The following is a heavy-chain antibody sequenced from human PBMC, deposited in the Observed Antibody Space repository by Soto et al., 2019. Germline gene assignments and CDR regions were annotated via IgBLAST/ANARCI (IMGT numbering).Heavy chain of an antibody. CDR2: INPNSGGT. CDR3: ARDQGFLEWLLLN. J-gene: IGHJ4*02. Sequence: GASVKVCCKASGYTFTGYNIPWVRQAPRQGLEWMGWINPNSGGTNYAQKFQGWVTMTRDTSISTAYMELSRLRSDDTAVYYCARDQGFLEWLLLNWGQGTLVTVSS. CDR1: GYTFTGYN. D-gene: IGHD3-3*01. V-gene: IGHV1-2*04.